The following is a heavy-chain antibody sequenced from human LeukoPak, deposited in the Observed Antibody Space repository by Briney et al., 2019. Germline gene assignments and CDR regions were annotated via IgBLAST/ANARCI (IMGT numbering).Heavy chain of an antibody. V-gene: IGHV3-23*01. J-gene: IGHJ4*02. D-gene: IGHD6-13*01. Sequence: GGSLRLSCAASGFTFSDYYMSWIRQAPGKGLEWVSAISGSGGSTYYADSVKGRFTISRDNSKNTLYLQMNSLRAEDTAVYYCAKNGAAAGTSDYWGQGTLVTVSS. CDR1: GFTFSDYY. CDR2: ISGSGGST. CDR3: AKNGAAAGTSDY.